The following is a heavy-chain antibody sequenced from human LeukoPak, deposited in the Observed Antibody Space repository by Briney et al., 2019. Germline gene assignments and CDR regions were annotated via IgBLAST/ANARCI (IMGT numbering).Heavy chain of an antibody. J-gene: IGHJ5*02. CDR3: TRAEYYYDSSGYYLSDNWFDP. V-gene: IGHV3-49*04. Sequence: GGSLILSCTASGFTFGDYAMSWVRQAPGKGLEWVGFIRSKAYGGTTEYAASVKGRFTISRDDSKSIAYLQMNSLKTEDTAVYYCTRAEYYYDSSGYYLSDNWFDPWGQGTLVTVSS. D-gene: IGHD3-22*01. CDR2: IRSKAYGGTT. CDR1: GFTFGDYA.